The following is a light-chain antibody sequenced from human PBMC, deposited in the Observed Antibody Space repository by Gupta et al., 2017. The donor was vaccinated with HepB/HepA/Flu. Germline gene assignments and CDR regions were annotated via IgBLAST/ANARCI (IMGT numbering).Light chain of an antibody. CDR3: QQHGNWPPIT. Sequence: EVVLTQSPATLSLSPRERATLSCRASQSISSYLAWYQQRPGQPPRLLIYDASHRATGIPARFSGSGSGTDLTLTISSREHEDFASYYCQQHGNWPPITFGQGTRLEIK. J-gene: IGKJ5*01. CDR1: QSISSY. V-gene: IGKV3-11*01. CDR2: DAS.